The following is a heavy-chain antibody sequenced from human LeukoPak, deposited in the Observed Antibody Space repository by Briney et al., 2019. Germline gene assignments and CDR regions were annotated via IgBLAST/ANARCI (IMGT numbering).Heavy chain of an antibody. V-gene: IGHV3-9*01. CDR2: ISWNSGSI. J-gene: IGHJ6*02. CDR1: GFTFDDYA. CDR3: AKDQDYYYYYGMDV. Sequence: QAGGSLRLSCAASGFTFDDYAMHWVRQAPGKGLEWVSGISWNSGSIGYADSVKGRFTISRDNAKNSLYLQMNSLRADDTALYYCAKDQDYYYYYGMDVWGQGTTVTVSS.